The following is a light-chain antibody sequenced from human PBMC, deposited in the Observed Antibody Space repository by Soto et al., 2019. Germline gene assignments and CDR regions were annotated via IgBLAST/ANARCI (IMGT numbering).Light chain of an antibody. CDR3: QQRSNWPFT. J-gene: IGKJ5*01. Sequence: EIVLTQSPATLSLSPGERATLSCSASQSVSSYLAWYQQKPGQAPRLLIYDASNRATGIPARFSGSGSGTDFTLTISSLEPEDCAVYYCQQRSNWPFTFGQGTRLEIK. V-gene: IGKV3-11*01. CDR2: DAS. CDR1: QSVSSY.